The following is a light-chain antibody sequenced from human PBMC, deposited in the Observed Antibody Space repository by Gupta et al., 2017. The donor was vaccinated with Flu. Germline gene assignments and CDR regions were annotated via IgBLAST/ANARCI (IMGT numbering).Light chain of an antibody. V-gene: IGLV1-47*01. Sequence: SVLTQPPSASATPGQRVTFSCSGSNSNIGNNYVYWYQQHPGTAPKVLIYRNDQRPSGVPGRFSGSKSGTSASLAISGRRSEDEADYYCSSWDDRLSGWVFGGGTKLT. CDR1: NSNIGNNY. CDR2: RND. J-gene: IGLJ3*02. CDR3: SSWDDRLSGWV.